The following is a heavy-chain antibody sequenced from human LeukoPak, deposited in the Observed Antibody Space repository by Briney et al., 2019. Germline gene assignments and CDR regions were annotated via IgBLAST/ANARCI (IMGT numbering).Heavy chain of an antibody. Sequence: KSSETLSLTCAVSGGSVSSGSYYWSWIRQPPGKGLEWIGYIYYSGSTNYNPSLKSRVTISVDTSKNQFSLKLSSVTAADAAVYYCARDWGDGYNHWGQGTLVTVSS. CDR2: IYYSGST. CDR1: GGSVSSGSYY. D-gene: IGHD5-24*01. J-gene: IGHJ5*02. CDR3: ARDWGDGYNH. V-gene: IGHV4-61*01.